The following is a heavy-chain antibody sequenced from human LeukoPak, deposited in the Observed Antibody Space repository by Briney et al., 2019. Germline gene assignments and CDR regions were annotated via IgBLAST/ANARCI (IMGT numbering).Heavy chain of an antibody. CDR3: AYRYYYGMDV. CDR1: GGSFSGHY. J-gene: IGHJ6*02. V-gene: IGHV4-34*01. Sequence: SETLSLTCAVYGGSFSGHYWSWIRQPPGKGLEWIGEINHSGSTNYNPSLKSRVTISVDTSKNQFSLKLSSVTAADTAVYYCAYRYYYGMDVWGQGTTVTVSS. D-gene: IGHD3-16*02. CDR2: INHSGST.